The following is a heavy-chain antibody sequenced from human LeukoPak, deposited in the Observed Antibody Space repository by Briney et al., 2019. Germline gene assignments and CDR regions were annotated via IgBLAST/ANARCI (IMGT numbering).Heavy chain of an antibody. CDR2: FDPEDGEP. V-gene: IGHV1-24*01. CDR3: ARDRSYYGSGSYPDY. Sequence: GASVKVSCQVSGNSLSETSIHWVRQAPGQWLEWMGGFDPEDGEPIFAQRFQGRFSMTEDTSADTAYMELSSLRSEDTAVYYCARDRSYYGSGSYPDYWGQGTLVTVSS. CDR1: GNSLSETS. D-gene: IGHD3-10*01. J-gene: IGHJ4*02.